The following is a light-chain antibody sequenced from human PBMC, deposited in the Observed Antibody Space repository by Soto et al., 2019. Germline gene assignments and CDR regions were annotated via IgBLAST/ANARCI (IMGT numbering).Light chain of an antibody. Sequence: EIVSTQSPGTLSLSQGERATLSCRASPSVSSNLAWYQQKPGQAPRLIIYGASTRATGIPARFSGSGSGTEFTLTISSLQSEDFAVYYCQQYKNWPTITFGQGTRLEIK. CDR3: QQYKNWPTIT. CDR2: GAS. J-gene: IGKJ5*01. CDR1: PSVSSN. V-gene: IGKV3-15*01.